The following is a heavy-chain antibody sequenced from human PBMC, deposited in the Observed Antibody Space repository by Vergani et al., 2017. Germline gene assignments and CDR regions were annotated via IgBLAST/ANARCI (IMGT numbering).Heavy chain of an antibody. V-gene: IGHV3-66*01. J-gene: IGHJ4*02. Sequence: VQLVESGGGLVKPGGSLRLSCAASGFTVSSNYMSWVRQAPGKGLEWVSVIYSGGSTYYADSVKGRFIISRDNSKNTLYLQMNSLRAEDTAVYYCAGSKDPGTFDYWGQGTLVTVSS. D-gene: IGHD2-2*01. CDR1: GFTVSSNY. CDR3: AGSKDPGTFDY. CDR2: IYSGGST.